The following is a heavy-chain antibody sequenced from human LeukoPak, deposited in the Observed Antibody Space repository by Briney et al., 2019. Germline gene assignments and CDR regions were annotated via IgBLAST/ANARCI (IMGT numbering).Heavy chain of an antibody. CDR3: VKDLVWISAADLEDFQL. J-gene: IGHJ1*01. V-gene: IGHV3-53*01. CDR1: GFIVSNNY. Sequence: RGSLRLSCAASGFIVSNNYMSWVRQAPGQGLEWVSVIFSGGTTYYADSVKARFTTSRDNSRNTAYLIIDSLTVDDTAIYYCVKDLVWISAADLEDFQLWGPGTLVTVSS. D-gene: IGHD2-8*01. CDR2: IFSGGTT.